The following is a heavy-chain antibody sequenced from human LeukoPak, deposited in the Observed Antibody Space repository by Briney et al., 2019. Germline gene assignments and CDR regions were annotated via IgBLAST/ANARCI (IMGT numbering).Heavy chain of an antibody. CDR2: IWYDGSNK. Sequence: PGGSLRLSCAASGFTFSSYGMHWVRQAPGKGLEWVAVIWYDGSNKYYADSVKGRFTISRDNSKNTLYLQMNSLRAEDTAVYYCAREQYYDFWSGSEPNDAFDIWGQGTMVTVSS. CDR3: AREQYYDFWSGSEPNDAFDI. CDR1: GFTFSSYG. J-gene: IGHJ3*02. V-gene: IGHV3-33*01. D-gene: IGHD3-3*01.